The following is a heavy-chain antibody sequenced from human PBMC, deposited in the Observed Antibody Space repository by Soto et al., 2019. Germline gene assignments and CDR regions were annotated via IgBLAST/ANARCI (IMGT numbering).Heavy chain of an antibody. J-gene: IGHJ3*02. D-gene: IGHD3-3*01. Sequence: GASVKVSCKASGYTFTGYYMHWVRRAPGQGLEWMGWINPNSGGTNYAQKFQGRVTMTRDTSISTAYMELSRLRSDDTAVYYCARDVDYDFWSGYPDAFDIWGQGTMVTVSS. V-gene: IGHV1-2*02. CDR3: ARDVDYDFWSGYPDAFDI. CDR2: INPNSGGT. CDR1: GYTFTGYY.